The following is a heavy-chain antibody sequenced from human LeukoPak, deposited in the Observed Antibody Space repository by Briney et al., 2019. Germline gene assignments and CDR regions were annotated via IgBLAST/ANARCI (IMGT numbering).Heavy chain of an antibody. CDR2: IRYDGSNK. D-gene: IGHD5-12*01. Sequence: GGSLRLSCAASGLTFSSYGMHWVRQAPGKGLEGVAFIRYDGSNKYYADSVKGRFTISRDNSKNTLYLQMNSLRAEDTAVYYCAKDRNIVATITSPPDYWGQGTLVTVSS. J-gene: IGHJ4*02. CDR1: GLTFSSYG. CDR3: AKDRNIVATITSPPDY. V-gene: IGHV3-30*02.